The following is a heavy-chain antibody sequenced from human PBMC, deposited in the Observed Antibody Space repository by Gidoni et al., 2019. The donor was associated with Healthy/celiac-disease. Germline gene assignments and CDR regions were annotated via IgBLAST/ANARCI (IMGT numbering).Heavy chain of an antibody. CDR2: ISWNSGSI. D-gene: IGHD3-3*01. CDR1: GFTFDDYA. CDR3: AKDNLRGFGVVSGPFDY. V-gene: IGHV3-9*01. Sequence: EVQLVESGGGLVQPGRSLRLSCAASGFTFDDYAMHWVRQAPGKGLEWVSGISWNSGSIGYADSVKGRFTISRNNAKNSLYLQMNSLRAEDTALYYCAKDNLRGFGVVSGPFDYWGQGTLVTVSS. J-gene: IGHJ4*02.